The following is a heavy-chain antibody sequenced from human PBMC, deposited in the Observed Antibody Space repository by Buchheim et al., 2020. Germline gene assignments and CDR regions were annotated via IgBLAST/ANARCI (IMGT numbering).Heavy chain of an antibody. D-gene: IGHD6-6*01. Sequence: QVQLVESGGGVVQPGRSLRLSCAASGFTFSSYGMHWVRQAPGKGLEWVAVIWYDGSNKYYADSVKGRFTISRDNSKNKLYMQMNSLRAEDTAVYYCARDRGAARYYFDYWGQGTL. J-gene: IGHJ4*02. CDR3: ARDRGAARYYFDY. V-gene: IGHV3-33*01. CDR2: IWYDGSNK. CDR1: GFTFSSYG.